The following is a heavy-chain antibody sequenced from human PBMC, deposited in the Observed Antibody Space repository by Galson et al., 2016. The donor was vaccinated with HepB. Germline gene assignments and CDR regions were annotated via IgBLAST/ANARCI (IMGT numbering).Heavy chain of an antibody. J-gene: IGHJ6*02. Sequence: SVKVSCKASGYTFTGYYIHWVRQAPGQGLEWMGWMKPNSGDTNYAQQFQGWVTMTSDTSISTAYMELRRLKSDDTAVYYCARMALGTNFYYGMDVWGQGTTVTVSS. CDR3: ARMALGTNFYYGMDV. D-gene: IGHD2-8*01. CDR2: MKPNSGDT. V-gene: IGHV1-2*04. CDR1: GYTFTGYY.